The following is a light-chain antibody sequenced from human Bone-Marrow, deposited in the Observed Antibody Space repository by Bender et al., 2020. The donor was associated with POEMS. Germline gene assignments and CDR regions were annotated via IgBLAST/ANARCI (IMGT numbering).Light chain of an antibody. CDR2: NNN. J-gene: IGLJ3*02. CDR3: SSWDDSLNGWV. CDR1: SSNFGNNA. Sequence: QSVLTQPPSASGTPGQSVTISCSGTSSNFGNNAANWYQHVPGTAPKLLIYNNNQRPSGVPDRCSAATSGTSASLAISGRHSDDEADYYCSSWDDSLNGWVFGGGTKLTVL. V-gene: IGLV1-44*01.